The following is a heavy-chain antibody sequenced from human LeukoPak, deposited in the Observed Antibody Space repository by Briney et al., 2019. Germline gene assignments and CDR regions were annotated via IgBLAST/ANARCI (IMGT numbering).Heavy chain of an antibody. Sequence: ASVKVSCKAFGGSFSSEAISWVRQAPGQGLEWMGRIIPIFGTANYAQKFQGRVTITTDESTSTAYMELSSLRSEDTAVYYCARRYYYDSSGRNDAFDIWGQGTMVTVSS. CDR1: GGSFSSEA. CDR2: IIPIFGTA. V-gene: IGHV1-69*05. D-gene: IGHD3-22*01. CDR3: ARRYYYDSSGRNDAFDI. J-gene: IGHJ3*02.